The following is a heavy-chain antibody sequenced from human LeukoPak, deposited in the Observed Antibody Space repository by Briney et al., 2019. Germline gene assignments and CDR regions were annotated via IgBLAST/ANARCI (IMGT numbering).Heavy chain of an antibody. D-gene: IGHD2-2*01. V-gene: IGHV1-2*02. CDR3: ARVVGVVPAAVLDY. Sequence: ASVKVSCKASGYTFTGYYMHWVRQAPGQGLEWMGWINPNSGGTNYAQKFQGRVTMTRVTSISTAYMELSRLRSDDTAVYYCARVVGVVPAAVLDYWGQGTLVTVSS. CDR2: INPNSGGT. J-gene: IGHJ4*02. CDR1: GYTFTGYY.